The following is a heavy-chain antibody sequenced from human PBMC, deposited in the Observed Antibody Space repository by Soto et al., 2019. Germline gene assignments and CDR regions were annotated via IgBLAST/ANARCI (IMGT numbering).Heavy chain of an antibody. Sequence: EVQLAESGGDMVQPGGSLRLSCVASEFTVSSYDMRWVRQAPGKGLEYVSSISSNEGTTYYGNSVKSRFTISRDNSKNTLYLQMGSLRAEDMAVYYCVRRVSGNYDYWGPGTLVTVS. D-gene: IGHD1-7*01. CDR2: ISSNEGTT. V-gene: IGHV3-64*01. J-gene: IGHJ4*02. CDR1: EFTVSSYD. CDR3: VRRVSGNYDY.